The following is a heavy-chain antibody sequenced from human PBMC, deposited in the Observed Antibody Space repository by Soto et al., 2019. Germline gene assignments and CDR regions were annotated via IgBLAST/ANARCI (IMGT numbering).Heavy chain of an antibody. J-gene: IGHJ4*02. CDR1: GYTFSSYG. CDR2: ISAYNGNT. D-gene: IGHD3-22*01. CDR3: ARDRYYDSSGYYGLDY. V-gene: IGHV1-18*01. Sequence: ASVKVSCKTSGYTFSSYGISWVRQAPGQGLEWMGWISAYNGNTIYAQVLQDRVTMTTDTSTTTAYMELRSLRSDDTAVYYCARDRYYDSSGYYGLDYWGQGTQVTVSS.